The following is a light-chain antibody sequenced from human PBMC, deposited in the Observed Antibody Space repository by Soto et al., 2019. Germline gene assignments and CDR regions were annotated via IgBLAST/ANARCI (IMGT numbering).Light chain of an antibody. CDR3: HQYGYSPNT. J-gene: IGKJ2*01. CDR1: RSVSSRY. Sequence: EIVLTQSPGTLSLSPGERATLSCRASRSVSSRYLAWYQQKPGQAPRLLIYGTSTRATGIPDRFSGSGSGTDFTLTIRRLEPEDFAVYHCHQYGYSPNTCGQGTKLEIK. CDR2: GTS. V-gene: IGKV3-20*01.